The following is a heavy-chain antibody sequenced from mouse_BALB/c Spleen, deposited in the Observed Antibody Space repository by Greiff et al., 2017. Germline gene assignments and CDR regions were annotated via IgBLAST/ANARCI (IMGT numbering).Heavy chain of an antibody. CDR1: GFSFTSYG. J-gene: IGHJ3*01. CDR2: IWSGGST. V-gene: IGHV2-2*02. CDR3: ARKGYGAWFAY. D-gene: IGHD2-14*01. Sequence: VQLQQSGPGLVQPSQSLSITCTVSGFSFTSYGVHWVRQSPGKGLEWLGVIWSGGSTDYNAAFISRLSISKDNSKSQVFFKMNSLQANDTAIYSCARKGYGAWFAYWGQGTLVTVSA.